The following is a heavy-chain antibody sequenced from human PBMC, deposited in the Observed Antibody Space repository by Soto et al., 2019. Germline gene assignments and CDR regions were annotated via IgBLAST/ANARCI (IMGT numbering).Heavy chain of an antibody. CDR1: GFTFSSYA. J-gene: IGHJ3*02. D-gene: IGHD3-10*01. CDR3: ARDRVKQAPSDAFDI. Sequence: QVQLVESGGGVVQPGRSLRLSCAASGFTFSSYAMHWVRQAPGKGLEWVAVISYDGSNKYYADSVKGRFTISRDNSKNTLYLQMNSLRAEDTAVYYCARDRVKQAPSDAFDIWGQGTMVTVSS. CDR2: ISYDGSNK. V-gene: IGHV3-30-3*01.